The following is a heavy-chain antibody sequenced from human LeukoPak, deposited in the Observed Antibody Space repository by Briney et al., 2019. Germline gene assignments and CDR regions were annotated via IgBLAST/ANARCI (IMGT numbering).Heavy chain of an antibody. J-gene: IGHJ1*01. CDR2: IRVYNGDT. D-gene: IGHD1-7*01. Sequence: GGSVKVSCKASGYSFTSYGMNWVRQAPGQGLEWVGWIRVYNGDTYYAQTLKGRVTITTDTSKSTVYMELKSLRSHDPAWYYCARGLGWNSPVAQYFLPWGQGTLVTVSS. V-gene: IGHV1-18*01. CDR1: GYSFTSYG. CDR3: ARGLGWNSPVAQYFLP.